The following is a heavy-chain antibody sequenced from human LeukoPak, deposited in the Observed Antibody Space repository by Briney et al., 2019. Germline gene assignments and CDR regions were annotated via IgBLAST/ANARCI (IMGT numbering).Heavy chain of an antibody. J-gene: IGHJ3*01. CDR1: GFTFSNFA. CDR2: ISGSGEDS. CDR3: ATNYDDSREAFDV. V-gene: IGHV3-23*01. Sequence: PGGSLRLSCAASGFTFSNFAMNWVRQTPGKGLEWVSGISGSGEDSNHADSVTGRFIISRENSKNTLYLQMNGLRADDTAVYYCATNYDDSREAFDVWGQGTVVTVSS. D-gene: IGHD3-3*01.